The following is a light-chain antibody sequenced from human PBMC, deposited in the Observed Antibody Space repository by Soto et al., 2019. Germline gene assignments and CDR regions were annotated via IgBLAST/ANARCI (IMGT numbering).Light chain of an antibody. CDR1: QTVRNNY. CDR3: QQHNQWPIT. V-gene: IGKV3D-20*02. Sequence: VLTQSPGTLSLSPWERATLSCRASQTVRNNYLAWYQQKPGQAPRLLIYDASSRATGIPDRFSGGGSGTEFTLTINSLQSEDSAVYYCQQHNQWPITFGQGTRLEIK. J-gene: IGKJ5*01. CDR2: DAS.